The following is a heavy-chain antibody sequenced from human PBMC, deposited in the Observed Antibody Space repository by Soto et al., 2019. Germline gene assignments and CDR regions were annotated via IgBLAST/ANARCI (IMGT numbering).Heavy chain of an antibody. D-gene: IGHD3-22*01. CDR2: IYYSGST. Sequence: SETLSLTCSVSGGSISSIDYFWSWIRQHPGKGLEWIGYIYYSGSTYYNPSLKSRVTISVDTSKNQFSLKLSSVTAADTAVYYCARRDSSGFVGILDAFDIWGQGTMVTVSS. V-gene: IGHV4-31*03. J-gene: IGHJ3*02. CDR1: GGSISSIDYF. CDR3: ARRDSSGFVGILDAFDI.